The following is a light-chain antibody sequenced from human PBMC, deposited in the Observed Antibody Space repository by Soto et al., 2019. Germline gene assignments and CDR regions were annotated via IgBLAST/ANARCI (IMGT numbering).Light chain of an antibody. CDR2: KAS. CDR3: QHYHSYSEA. J-gene: IGKJ1*01. CDR1: QTISSW. Sequence: DIQMTQSPSTLSGSVGDRVTITCRASQTISSWLAWYQQKPGKAPKLLIYKASTLKSGVPSRFSGSGSGTEFTLTISRLQPDDFAAYHCQHYHSYSEAFGQGTKVDIK. V-gene: IGKV1-5*03.